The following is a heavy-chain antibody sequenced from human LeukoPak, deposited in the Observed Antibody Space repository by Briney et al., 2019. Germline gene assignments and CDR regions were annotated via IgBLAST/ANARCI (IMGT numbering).Heavy chain of an antibody. CDR2: IYHSGST. J-gene: IGHJ4*02. CDR3: ARDRSYCSGGSCSYYFDY. Sequence: SETLSLTCTVSGYSISSGYYWGWIRQPPGKGLEWIGSIYHSGSTYYNPSLKRRVTISVDTSKNQFSLKLSSVTAADTAVYYCARDRSYCSGGSCSYYFDYWGQGTLVTVSS. V-gene: IGHV4-38-2*02. D-gene: IGHD2-15*01. CDR1: GYSISSGYY.